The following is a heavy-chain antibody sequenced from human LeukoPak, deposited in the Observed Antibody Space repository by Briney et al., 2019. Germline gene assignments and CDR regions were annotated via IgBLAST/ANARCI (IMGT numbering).Heavy chain of an antibody. CDR3: ASPYYYASGSFDV. Sequence: PGRSLRLSCAASGFTVSSNYISWVRQAPGKGLEWGSVIYSGGGTNYADSVKGRFTISRDNSKNTLYLQMNSLRAEDTAVYYCASPYYYASGSFDVWGQGTLVTVSS. CDR2: IYSGGGT. D-gene: IGHD3-10*01. J-gene: IGHJ4*02. CDR1: GFTVSSNY. V-gene: IGHV3-53*01.